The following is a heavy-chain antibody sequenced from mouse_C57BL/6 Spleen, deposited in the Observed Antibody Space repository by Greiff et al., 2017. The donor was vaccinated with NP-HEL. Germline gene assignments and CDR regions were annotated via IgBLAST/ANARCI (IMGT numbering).Heavy chain of an antibody. CDR1: GFTFSSYA. J-gene: IGHJ2*01. CDR2: ISDGGSYT. V-gene: IGHV5-4*01. D-gene: IGHD1-1*01. CDR3: ARDGATVASYYFDY. Sequence: EVKVVESGGGLVKPGGSLKLSCAASGFTFSSYAMSWVRQTPEKRLEWVATISDGGSYTYYPDNVKGRFTISRDNAKNNLYLQMSHLKSEDTAMYYCARDGATVASYYFDYWGQGTTLTVSS.